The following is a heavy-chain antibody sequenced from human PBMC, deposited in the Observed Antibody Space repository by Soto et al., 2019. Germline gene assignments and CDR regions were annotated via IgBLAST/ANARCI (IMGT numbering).Heavy chain of an antibody. CDR1: GGSISSIRHS. V-gene: IGHV4-39*02. CDR3: AGLVTGTQYYFDF. Sequence: SETLSLTCTVSGGSISSIRHSWGWIRQSPGQGLDGIGNIFYNGITYYNPSLKSRGTISADTSKNHLSLKLRSVTVADTAVYSCAGLVTGTQYYFDFWGQGSLVTVSS. J-gene: IGHJ4*02. D-gene: IGHD1-1*01. CDR2: IFYNGIT.